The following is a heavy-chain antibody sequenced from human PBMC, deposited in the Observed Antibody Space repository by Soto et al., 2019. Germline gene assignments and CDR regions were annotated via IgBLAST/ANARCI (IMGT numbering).Heavy chain of an antibody. V-gene: IGHV4-30-4*01. Sequence: SETLSLTCTVSGGSISSGDYYWSWIRQPPGKGLEWIGYIYYSGSTYYNPSLKSRVTISVDTPKNQFSLKLSSVTAADTAVYYCAREIRGEIDYWGQGTLVTVSS. CDR3: AREIRGEIDY. J-gene: IGHJ4*02. CDR2: IYYSGST. D-gene: IGHD3-10*01. CDR1: GGSISSGDYY.